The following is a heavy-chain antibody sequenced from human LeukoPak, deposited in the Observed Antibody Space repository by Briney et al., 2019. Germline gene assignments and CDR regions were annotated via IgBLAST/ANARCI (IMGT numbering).Heavy chain of an antibody. D-gene: IGHD6-6*01. J-gene: IGHJ4*02. CDR1: GATISSSNW. V-gene: IGHV4-4*02. CDR2: VYHTGST. Sequence: SETLSLTCAVSGATISSSNWWYWVRQSPGKGLEWIGEVYHTGSTNYNPSLRSRVTMSIDTSKNQFSLEVRSVTAADTAVYYCARDMQAGSSGGFDYWGQGTLVTVSS. CDR3: ARDMQAGSSGGFDY.